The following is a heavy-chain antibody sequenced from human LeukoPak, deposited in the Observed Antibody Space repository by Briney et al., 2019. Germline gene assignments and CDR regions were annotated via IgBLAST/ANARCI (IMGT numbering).Heavy chain of an antibody. D-gene: IGHD3-22*01. J-gene: IGHJ4*02. V-gene: IGHV3-30*18. Sequence: GGSLRLSCAASGFTFSSYGMHWVRQAPGKGLEWVAVISYDGSNKYYADSVKGRFTISRDNSKNTLYLQMNSLRAEDTAVYYCAKEAYAYYYDSSGYPQGYWGQGTLVTVSS. CDR3: AKEAYAYYYDSSGYPQGY. CDR2: ISYDGSNK. CDR1: GFTFSSYG.